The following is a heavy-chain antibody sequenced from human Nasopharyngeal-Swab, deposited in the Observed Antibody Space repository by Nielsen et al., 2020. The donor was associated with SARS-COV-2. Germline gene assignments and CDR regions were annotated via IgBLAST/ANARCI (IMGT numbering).Heavy chain of an antibody. Sequence: GESLTMCCAASGFTFCAHGMHWDRQAPGKGLEWVAFVSYDRADKYYADSVKGRFTISRDNSRNTVYLQINSLRAEDTAVYFCARGNGSPTYFEYWGKGTLVTVSS. D-gene: IGHD1-26*01. J-gene: IGHJ4*02. V-gene: IGHV3-30*03. CDR1: GFTFCAHG. CDR2: VSYDRADK. CDR3: ARGNGSPTYFEY.